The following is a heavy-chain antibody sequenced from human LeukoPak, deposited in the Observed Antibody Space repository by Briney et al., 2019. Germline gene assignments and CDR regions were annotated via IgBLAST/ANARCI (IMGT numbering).Heavy chain of an antibody. J-gene: IGHJ6*02. V-gene: IGHV4-39*01. Sequence: PSETLSLTCTVSGGSISSSSYYWGWIRQPPGKGLEWIGSIYYSGSTYYNPSLKSRVTISVDTSKNQFSLKLSSVTAADTAVYYCARTVVVPAAMRDYYYNYGMDVRGQGTTVTVSS. CDR2: IYYSGST. CDR1: GGSISSSSYY. CDR3: ARTVVVPAAMRDYYYNYGMDV. D-gene: IGHD2-2*01.